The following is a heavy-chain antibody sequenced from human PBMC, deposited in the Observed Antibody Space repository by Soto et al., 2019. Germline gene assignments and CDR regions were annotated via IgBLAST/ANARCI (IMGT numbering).Heavy chain of an antibody. CDR1: GGSISSSSYY. D-gene: IGHD2-21*01. J-gene: IGHJ3*02. Sequence: SETLSLTCTVSGGSISSSSYYWGWIRQPPGKGLEWIGSIYYSGSTYYNPSLKSRVTISVDTSKNQFSLKLSSVTAADTAVYYCASGIVVVIAISAFDIWGQGTMVTVSS. V-gene: IGHV4-39*01. CDR2: IYYSGST. CDR3: ASGIVVVIAISAFDI.